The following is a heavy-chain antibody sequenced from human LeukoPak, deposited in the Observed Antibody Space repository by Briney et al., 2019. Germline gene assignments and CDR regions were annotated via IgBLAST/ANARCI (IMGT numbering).Heavy chain of an antibody. CDR1: GYTFTSYY. Sequence: ASVKVSCKASGYTFTSYYMHWVRQAPGQGLEWMGIINPSGGSTSYAQKFQGRVTMTRDTSTSTVYMELSSLGSEDTAVYYCARLSSSGYCFDYWGQGTLVTVSS. J-gene: IGHJ4*02. CDR2: INPSGGST. V-gene: IGHV1-46*01. D-gene: IGHD3-22*01. CDR3: ARLSSSGYCFDY.